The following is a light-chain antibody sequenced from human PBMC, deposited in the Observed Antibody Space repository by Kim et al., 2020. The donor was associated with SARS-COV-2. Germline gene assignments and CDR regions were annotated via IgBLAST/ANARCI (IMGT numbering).Light chain of an antibody. V-gene: IGLV3-21*04. Sequence: SYELTQPPSVSVAPGKAASITCGGNNIGSQRVHWYQQKPGQAPVLVIYYNSDRPSGIPERFSGFNSGNTANLTISRVEAGDEADYYCQVWDSGSDHWVFG. CDR3: QVWDSGSDHWV. CDR2: YNS. J-gene: IGLJ3*02. CDR1: NIGSQR.